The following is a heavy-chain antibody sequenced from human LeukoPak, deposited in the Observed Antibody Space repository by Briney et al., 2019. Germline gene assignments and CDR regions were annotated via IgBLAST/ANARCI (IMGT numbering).Heavy chain of an antibody. Sequence: GGSVRLSCAASGFTFSSYSMNWVRQAPGKGLEWVSYISSSSSTIYYADSVKGRFTISRDNAKNSLYLQMNSLRAEDTAVYYCARDRSDFQHWGQGTLVTVSS. D-gene: IGHD3-3*01. CDR3: ARDRSDFQH. CDR1: GFTFSSYS. CDR2: ISSSSSTI. V-gene: IGHV3-48*01. J-gene: IGHJ1*01.